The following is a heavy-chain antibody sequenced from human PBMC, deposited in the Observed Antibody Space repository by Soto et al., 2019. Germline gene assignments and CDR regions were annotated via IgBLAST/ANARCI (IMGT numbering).Heavy chain of an antibody. V-gene: IGHV3-30-3*01. CDR3: ARVTAAGGQYYYYYGMDV. Sequence: PGGSLRLSCAASGFTFSSYAMHWVRQAPGKGLEWVAVISYDGSNKYYADSVKGRFTISRDNSKNTLYLQMNSLRAEDTAVYYCARVTAAGGQYYYYYGMDVWGQGTTVTVSS. CDR1: GFTFSSYA. CDR2: ISYDGSNK. J-gene: IGHJ6*02. D-gene: IGHD6-13*01.